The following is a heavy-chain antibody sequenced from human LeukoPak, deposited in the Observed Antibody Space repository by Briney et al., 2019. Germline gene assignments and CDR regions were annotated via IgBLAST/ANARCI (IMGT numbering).Heavy chain of an antibody. J-gene: IGHJ6*03. V-gene: IGHV3-49*04. CDR3: TRPYSSGLFPYYYYMDV. CDR1: GFTFGDYA. Sequence: QPGRSLRLSCTASGFTFGDYAMSWVRQAPGKGLEWLGFIRSKAYGGTTEYAASAKGRFTISRDDSKSIAYRQMNSLKTEDTAVYYCTRPYSSGLFPYYYYMDVWGKGTTVTVSS. CDR2: IRSKAYGGTT. D-gene: IGHD6-19*01.